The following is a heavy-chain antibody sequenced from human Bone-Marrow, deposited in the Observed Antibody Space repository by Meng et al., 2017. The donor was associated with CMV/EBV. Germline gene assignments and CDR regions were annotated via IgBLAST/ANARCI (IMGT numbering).Heavy chain of an antibody. J-gene: IGHJ3*02. V-gene: IGHV3-21*01. D-gene: IGHD2-8*01. CDR1: GFTFSSYS. CDR2: ISSSSSYI. CDR3: AGRWAGYCTNGVCSSDAFDI. Sequence: GESLKISCAASGFTFSSYSMNWVRQAPGKGLEWVSSISSSSSYIYYADSVKGRFTISRDNAKNSLYLQMNSLRAEDTAVYYCAGRWAGYCTNGVCSSDAFDIWGQGTMVTVSS.